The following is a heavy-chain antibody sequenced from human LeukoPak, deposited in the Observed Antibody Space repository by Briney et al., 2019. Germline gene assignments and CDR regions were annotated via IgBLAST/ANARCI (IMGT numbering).Heavy chain of an antibody. V-gene: IGHV4/OR15-8*02. CDR1: GVSISSDNW. D-gene: IGHD3-16*01. Sequence: SETLSLTCAVYGVSISSDNWWTWVRQPPGKGLEWIGETHRSGDTKYNPSLNGRVTISMDNSKNQLSLNLISVTAADTAIYFCATRHHSRTYMIPLDSWGQGTLVTVSS. J-gene: IGHJ4*02. CDR3: ATRHHSRTYMIPLDS. CDR2: THRSGDT.